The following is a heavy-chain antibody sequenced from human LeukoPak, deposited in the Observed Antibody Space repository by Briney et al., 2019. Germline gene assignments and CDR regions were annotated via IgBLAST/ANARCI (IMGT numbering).Heavy chain of an antibody. J-gene: IGHJ4*02. CDR3: ARGPGGAYYYDSSGYLDY. Sequence: PGGSLRLSCAASGFTFSSYSMNWVRQAPGKGLEWISYVTYNGATMYYADSVKGRFTISRDNSKNTLFLQMNSLRAEDTAVYYCARGPGGAYYYDSSGYLDYWGQGTLVTVSS. D-gene: IGHD3-22*01. CDR2: VTYNGATM. V-gene: IGHV3-48*01. CDR1: GFTFSSYS.